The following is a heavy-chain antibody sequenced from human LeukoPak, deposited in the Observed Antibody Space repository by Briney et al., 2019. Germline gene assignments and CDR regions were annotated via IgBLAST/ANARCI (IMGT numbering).Heavy chain of an antibody. CDR3: AKEYNVRPVFDY. J-gene: IGHJ4*02. Sequence: PGGSLRLSCAASGFTFSSYSMNWVRQAPGKGLEWVSSISSSSSYIYYADSVKGRFTISRDNSKNTLYLQMKSLRAEDTAVYYCAKEYNVRPVFDYWGQGTLVTVSS. CDR1: GFTFSSYS. CDR2: ISSSSSYI. V-gene: IGHV3-21*04. D-gene: IGHD1-14*01.